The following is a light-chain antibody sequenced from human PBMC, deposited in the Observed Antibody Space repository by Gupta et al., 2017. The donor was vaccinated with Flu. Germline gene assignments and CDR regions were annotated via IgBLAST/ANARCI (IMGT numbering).Light chain of an antibody. Sequence: EIVLTQSPGTLSLSAGERATLSCRASQSIHSYLAWYQQKPGQAPRLLIFDASNRATGIPARFSGSESGTDFTLTISSLEPEDSALYFCQQPSNWPPITFGQGTRVEIK. CDR1: QSIHSY. V-gene: IGKV3-11*01. J-gene: IGKJ5*01. CDR2: DAS. CDR3: QQPSNWPPIT.